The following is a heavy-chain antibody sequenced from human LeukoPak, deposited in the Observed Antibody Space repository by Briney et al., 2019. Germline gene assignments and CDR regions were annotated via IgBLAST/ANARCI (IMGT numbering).Heavy chain of an antibody. CDR2: IGTAGDT. V-gene: IGHV3-13*01. CDR3: ARVAKERVGGVHYFDY. Sequence: GGSLRLSCAASGFTLSDDDMHWVRQATGKGLEWVSAIGTAGDTYYTGSVKGRFAISRENAKNSLYLQMNSLRAGDTAVYYCARVAKERVGGVHYFDYWGQGTLVTVSS. J-gene: IGHJ4*02. CDR1: GFTLSDDD. D-gene: IGHD1-1*01.